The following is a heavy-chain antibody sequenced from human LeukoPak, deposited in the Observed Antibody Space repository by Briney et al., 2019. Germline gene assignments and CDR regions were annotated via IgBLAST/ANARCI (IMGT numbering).Heavy chain of an antibody. Sequence: SETLSLTCTVSGGSISSYYWSWIRQPPGKGLEGIGYIYYSGSTNYNPSLKSRVTISVDTSKNQFSQKLSSVTAADTAVYYCARLYSSSWSLYYYYYMDVWGKGTTVTVS. CDR2: IYYSGST. J-gene: IGHJ6*03. V-gene: IGHV4-59*01. D-gene: IGHD6-13*01. CDR3: ARLYSSSWSLYYYYYMDV. CDR1: GGSISSYY.